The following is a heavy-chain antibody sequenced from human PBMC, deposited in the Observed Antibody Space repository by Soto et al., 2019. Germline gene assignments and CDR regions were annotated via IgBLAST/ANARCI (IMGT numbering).Heavy chain of an antibody. Sequence: QLQLQESGPGLVKPSETLSLTCTVSGDSISSGSYYWGWIRQPPGKGLEWIGTIHYSGRTYYDASLKRRITISVDTSKNQFSLQLSSVTAADTAVYYCARQNGGLRPNFDYWGQGSLVTVSS. V-gene: IGHV4-39*01. CDR2: IHYSGRT. CDR3: ARQNGGLRPNFDY. D-gene: IGHD3-3*01. CDR1: GDSISSGSYY. J-gene: IGHJ4*02.